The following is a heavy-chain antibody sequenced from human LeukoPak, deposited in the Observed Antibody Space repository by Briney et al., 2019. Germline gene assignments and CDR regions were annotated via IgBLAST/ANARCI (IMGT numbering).Heavy chain of an antibody. CDR1: GGTFSSYA. D-gene: IGHD6-6*01. V-gene: IGHV1-69*04. J-gene: IGHJ4*02. CDR2: IIPILGIA. CDR3: ARANSSNGSYFDY. Sequence: SVKVSCKASGGTFSSYAISWVRQAPGQGLEWMGRIIPILGIANYAQKFQGRVTITADKSTSTAYMELSSLRSEDTAVYYCARANSSNGSYFDYWGQGTLVTVSS.